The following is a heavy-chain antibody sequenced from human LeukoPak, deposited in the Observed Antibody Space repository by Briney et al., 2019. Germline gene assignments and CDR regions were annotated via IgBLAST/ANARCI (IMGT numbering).Heavy chain of an antibody. Sequence: SETLSLTCTVSGGSISSYYWSWIRQPPGKGLEWIGYIYYSGSTYYNPSLKSRITISVDTSKNQYSLNLSSVTAADTAVYYCARESGDPDLWGRGTLVTVSS. V-gene: IGHV4-4*08. CDR3: ARESGDPDL. J-gene: IGHJ2*01. CDR1: GGSISSYY. CDR2: IYYSGST. D-gene: IGHD1-26*01.